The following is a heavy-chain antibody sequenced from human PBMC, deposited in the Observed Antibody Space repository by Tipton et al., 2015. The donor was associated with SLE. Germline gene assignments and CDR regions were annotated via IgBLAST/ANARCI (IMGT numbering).Heavy chain of an antibody. J-gene: IGHJ4*02. Sequence: TLSLTCTVSGGSISSYYWSWIRQPPGKGLEWIGYIYYSGSTNYNPSLKSRVTISVDTSKNQFSLNLSSVTAADTAFYYCVRLTTSGSYFPLWGQGTLVTVSS. CDR3: VRLTTSGSYFPL. D-gene: IGHD1-26*01. V-gene: IGHV4-59*12. CDR1: GGSISSYY. CDR2: IYYSGST.